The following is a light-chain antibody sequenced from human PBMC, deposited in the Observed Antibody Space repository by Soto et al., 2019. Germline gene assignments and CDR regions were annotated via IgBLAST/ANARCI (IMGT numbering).Light chain of an antibody. V-gene: IGKV1-5*03. CDR3: QHYNSYSEA. CDR2: KAS. Sequence: DIQMTQSPSTLSGSVGDRVTITCRASQTISSWLAWYQQKPGKAPKLLIYKASTLKSGVPSRFSGSGFGTEFPLTISSLQPDDFATYSCQHYNSYSEAFGQGTKVALK. J-gene: IGKJ1*01. CDR1: QTISSW.